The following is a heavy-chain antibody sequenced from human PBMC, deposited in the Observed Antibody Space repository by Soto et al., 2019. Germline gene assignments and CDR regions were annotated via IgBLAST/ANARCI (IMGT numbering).Heavy chain of an antibody. V-gene: IGHV4-31*03. CDR3: APLPPRIEMTVIAIQT. Sequence: TLSLTCTVSGGSISSGGYYWCWIRQHPGKGLEWIGYIYYSGSTYYNPSLKSRVTISVDTSKNQFSLTLSSVTAADTAVYYCAPLPPRIEMTVIAIQTWGQGNLITISS. J-gene: IGHJ5*02. D-gene: IGHD5-18*01. CDR2: IYYSGST. CDR1: GGSISSGGYY.